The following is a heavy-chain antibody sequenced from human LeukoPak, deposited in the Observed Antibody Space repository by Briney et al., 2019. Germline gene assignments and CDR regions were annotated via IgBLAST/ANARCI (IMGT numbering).Heavy chain of an antibody. Sequence: PSETLSLTCAVYGGSFSGYYWSWIRQPPGKGLEWIGEINHSGSTNYNPSLKGRVTISVDTSKNQFSLKLSSVTAADTAVYYCASVHYYDSSGYYWGQGTLVTVSS. V-gene: IGHV4-34*01. CDR2: INHSGST. J-gene: IGHJ4*02. CDR3: ASVHYYDSSGYY. CDR1: GGSFSGYY. D-gene: IGHD3-22*01.